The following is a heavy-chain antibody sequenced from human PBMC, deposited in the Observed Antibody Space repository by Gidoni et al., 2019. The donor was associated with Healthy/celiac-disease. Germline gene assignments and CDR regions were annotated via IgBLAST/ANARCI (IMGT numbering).Heavy chain of an antibody. D-gene: IGHD2-15*01. CDR1: GYTFTSYA. CDR2: INAGNGNT. CDR3: ARSSDIVVVVAAWNWFDP. V-gene: IGHV1-3*01. Sequence: QVQLVQSGAEVKKPGASVTVSCKASGYTFTSYAMHWVRQAPGQRLEWMGWINAGNGNTKYSQKFQGRVTITRDTSASTAYMELSSLRSEDTAVYYCARSSDIVVVVAAWNWFDPWGQGTLVTVSS. J-gene: IGHJ5*02.